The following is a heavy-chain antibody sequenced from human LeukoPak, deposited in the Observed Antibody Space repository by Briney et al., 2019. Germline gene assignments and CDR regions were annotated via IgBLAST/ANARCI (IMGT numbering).Heavy chain of an antibody. CDR1: GFTFSKYA. V-gene: IGHV3-23*01. Sequence: GGSLRLSCAASGFTFSKYAMSWVRQAPGKGLEWASTMSGSSGDTGYADSVKGRFTISRDNSKNTLYLQMSSLRAEDTAVYYCATGSYCRSTSCYIDFYYYMDVWGKGTTVTVSS. D-gene: IGHD2-2*02. CDR2: MSGSSGDT. J-gene: IGHJ6*03. CDR3: ATGSYCRSTSCYIDFYYYMDV.